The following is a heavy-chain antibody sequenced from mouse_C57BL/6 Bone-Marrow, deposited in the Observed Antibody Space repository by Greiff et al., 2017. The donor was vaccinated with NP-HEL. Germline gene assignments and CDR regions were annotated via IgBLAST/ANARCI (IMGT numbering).Heavy chain of an antibody. CDR3: ARRGTGAMDY. CDR1: GFTFSDYG. J-gene: IGHJ4*01. V-gene: IGHV5-15*04. CDR2: ISNLAYSI. D-gene: IGHD3-3*01. Sequence: DVMLVESGGGLVQPGGSLKLSCAASGFTFSDYGMAWVRQAPRKGPEWVAFISNLAYSIYYADTVTGRFTISIENSKNTLYLDMSSLRSEATAMYYCARRGTGAMDYWGQGTSVTVSS.